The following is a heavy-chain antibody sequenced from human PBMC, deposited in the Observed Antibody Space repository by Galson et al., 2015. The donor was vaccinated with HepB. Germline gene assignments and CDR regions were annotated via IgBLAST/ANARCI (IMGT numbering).Heavy chain of an antibody. CDR2: IIPIFGTA. Sequence: SVKVSCKASGGAFSSYAISWVRQAPGQGLEWMGGIIPIFGTANYAQKFQGRVTITADKSTSTVYMELSSLRSEDTAVYYCARSEYSSGWFDYWGQGTLVTVSS. CDR3: ARSEYSSGWFDY. D-gene: IGHD6-19*01. V-gene: IGHV1-69*06. CDR1: GGAFSSYA. J-gene: IGHJ4*02.